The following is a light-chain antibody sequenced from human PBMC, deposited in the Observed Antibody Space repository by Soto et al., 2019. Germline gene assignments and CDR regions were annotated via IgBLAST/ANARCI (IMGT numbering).Light chain of an antibody. J-gene: IGKJ4*01. V-gene: IGKV3-11*01. CDR2: DAS. CDR1: QSVSSY. Sequence: EILLTQSPATLSLSPRERATLSCRASQSVSSYLAWYQHKPGQAPRLLIYDASNRATGIPARFSGSGSGTDFTLTISSLEPEDFAVYYCQQRSNWPPLTFGGGTKVEIK. CDR3: QQRSNWPPLT.